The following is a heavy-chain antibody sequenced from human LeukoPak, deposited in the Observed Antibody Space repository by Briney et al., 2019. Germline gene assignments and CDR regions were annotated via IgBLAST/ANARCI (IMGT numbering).Heavy chain of an antibody. V-gene: IGHV3-30-3*01. CDR1: GFTFSSSA. J-gene: IGHJ5*02. D-gene: IGHD3-10*01. CDR3: ARDSGPFDP. CDR2: ISYGGSNK. Sequence: GGSLRLSCAASGFTFSSSAMHWVRQAPGKGLEWVAVISYGGSNKYYADSVKGRFTISRDNSQNTLYLQMNSLRAEDTAVYYCARDSGPFDPWGQGTLVTVSS.